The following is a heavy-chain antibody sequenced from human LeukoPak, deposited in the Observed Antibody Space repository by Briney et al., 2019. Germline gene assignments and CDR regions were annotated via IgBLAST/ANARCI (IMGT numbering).Heavy chain of an antibody. V-gene: IGHV4-30-4*01. D-gene: IGHD3-10*01. CDR1: GGSISSGDYY. CDR3: ARNPVSSINWFDP. J-gene: IGHJ5*02. Sequence: SETLSLTCTVSGGSISSGDYYWSWIRQPPGKGLEWIGYIYYSGSTYYNPSLKSRVTISVDTSKNQFSLKLSSVTAADTAVYYCARNPVSSINWFDPWGQGTLVTVSS. CDR2: IYYSGST.